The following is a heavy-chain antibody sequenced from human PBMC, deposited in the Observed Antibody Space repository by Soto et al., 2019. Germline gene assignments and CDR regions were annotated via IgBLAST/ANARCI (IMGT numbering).Heavy chain of an antibody. Sequence: GGSLRLSCAASGFAFSSYAMHWVRQAPGKGLEWVAVISYDGSNKYYADSVKGRFTISRDNSKNTLYLQMNSLRAEDTAVYYCARDQVKGYSIDYWGQGTLVTVSS. CDR1: GFAFSSYA. V-gene: IGHV3-30-3*01. D-gene: IGHD5-18*01. CDR3: ARDQVKGYSIDY. CDR2: ISYDGSNK. J-gene: IGHJ4*02.